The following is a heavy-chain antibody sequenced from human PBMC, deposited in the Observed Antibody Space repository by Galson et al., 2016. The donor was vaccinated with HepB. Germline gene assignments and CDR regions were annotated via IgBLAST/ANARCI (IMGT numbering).Heavy chain of an antibody. V-gene: IGHV3-21*01. Sequence: SLRLSCAASGFTFSSYSMNWVRQAPGKGLEWVSSISSGSSYIYYADSVKGRFTISRDNAKNSLYLQMNSLRAEDTAVYYCARESSMVRGVIITGYYNDMDFWSKGTTVTVS. CDR1: GFTFSSYS. J-gene: IGHJ6*03. CDR2: ISSGSSYI. D-gene: IGHD3-10*01. CDR3: ARESSMVRGVIITGYYNDMDF.